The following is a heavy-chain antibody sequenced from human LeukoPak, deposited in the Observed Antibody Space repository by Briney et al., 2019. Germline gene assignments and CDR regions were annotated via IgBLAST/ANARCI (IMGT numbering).Heavy chain of an antibody. CDR2: IIPILGIA. CDR3: AREGAGGSGSYLIDY. CDR1: GGTFSSYA. D-gene: IGHD3-22*01. Sequence: GASVKVSCKASGGTFSSYAISWVRQAPGQGLEWMGRIIPILGIANYAQKFQGRVTMTRDTSTSTVYMELSSLRSEDTAVYYCAREGAGGSGSYLIDYWGQGTLVTASS. J-gene: IGHJ4*02. V-gene: IGHV1-69*04.